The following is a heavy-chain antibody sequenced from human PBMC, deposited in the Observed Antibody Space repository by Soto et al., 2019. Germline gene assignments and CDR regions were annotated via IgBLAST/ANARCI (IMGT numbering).Heavy chain of an antibody. Sequence: QLQLQESGPGLVKPSETLSLTCTVSGGSISSSSYYWGWIRQPPGKGLEWIGSIYYSGSTYYNPSLKSRVTISVDTSKNQFSLKLSSVTAADTAVYYCARSSPTLRFLEWLPITPDYWGQGTLVTVSS. D-gene: IGHD3-3*01. V-gene: IGHV4-39*01. CDR2: IYYSGST. CDR3: ARSSPTLRFLEWLPITPDY. CDR1: GGSISSSSYY. J-gene: IGHJ4*02.